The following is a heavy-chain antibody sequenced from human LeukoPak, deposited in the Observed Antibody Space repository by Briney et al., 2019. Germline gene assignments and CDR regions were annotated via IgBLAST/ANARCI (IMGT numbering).Heavy chain of an antibody. CDR3: AKDFKGYYYYGMDV. CDR1: GFTFSSYG. CDR2: ISYDGSKK. V-gene: IGHV3-30*18. J-gene: IGHJ6*02. Sequence: GGSLRLSCTASGFTFSSYGMHWVRQAPGKGLEWVAVISYDGSKKYYADSVKGRFTISRDNSKNTLYLQMNSLRAEDTAVYYCAKDFKGYYYYGMDVWGQGTTVTVSS.